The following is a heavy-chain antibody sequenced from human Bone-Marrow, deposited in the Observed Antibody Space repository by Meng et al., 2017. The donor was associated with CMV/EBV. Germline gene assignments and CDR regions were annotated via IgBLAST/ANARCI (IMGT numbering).Heavy chain of an antibody. Sequence: GESLKISCAASGFTFSSYYMHWVRQAPGKGLEWVAVISYDGSSKFYAGSVKGRSTISRDNSKNTLYLQVNSLRAEDTAVYYCARGQISYHLVYYFDHWGHGTLVTVSS. CDR3: ARGQISYHLVYYFDH. J-gene: IGHJ4*01. CDR1: GFTFSSYY. V-gene: IGHV3-30-3*01. D-gene: IGHD2-2*01. CDR2: ISYDGSSK.